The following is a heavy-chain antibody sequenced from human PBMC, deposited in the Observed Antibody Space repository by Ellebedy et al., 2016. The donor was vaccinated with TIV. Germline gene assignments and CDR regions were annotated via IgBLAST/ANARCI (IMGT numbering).Heavy chain of an antibody. Sequence: GGSLRLSCAASGFTFSSYGMHWVRQAPGKGLEWVAVIWYDGSNKYYADSVKGRFTISRDNSKNTLYLQMNSLRAEDTAVYYCARDGRPADLYDFWSGSLDYWGQGTLVTVSS. CDR1: GFTFSSYG. J-gene: IGHJ4*02. D-gene: IGHD3-3*01. CDR2: IWYDGSNK. V-gene: IGHV3-33*01. CDR3: ARDGRPADLYDFWSGSLDY.